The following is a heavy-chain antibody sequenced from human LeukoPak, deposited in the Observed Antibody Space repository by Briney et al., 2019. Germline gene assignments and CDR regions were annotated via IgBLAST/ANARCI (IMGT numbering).Heavy chain of an antibody. CDR2: IYYSGST. V-gene: IGHV4-39*01. CDR3: ARHTVGATFSFDC. D-gene: IGHD1-26*01. Sequence: SETLSLTCTVSGGSISSSSYYWGWIRQPPGKGLEWIGSIYYSGSTYYNPSLKSRVTISVDTSKNQFSLKLSSVTAADTAVYYCARHTVGATFSFDCWGQGTLVTVSS. J-gene: IGHJ4*02. CDR1: GGSISSSSYY.